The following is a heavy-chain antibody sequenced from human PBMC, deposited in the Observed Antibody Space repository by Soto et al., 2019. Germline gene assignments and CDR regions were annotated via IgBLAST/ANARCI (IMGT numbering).Heavy chain of an antibody. J-gene: IGHJ5*02. CDR2: IYHSGST. CDR3: ARALRYCSGGSCYHNWFDP. Sequence: PSETLSLTCAVSGGSISSSNWWSWVGQPPGKGREWIGEIYHSGSTNYNPSLKSRVTISVDKSKNQFSLKLSSVTAADTAVYYCARALRYCSGGSCYHNWFDPWGQGTLVTVSS. CDR1: GGSISSSNW. D-gene: IGHD2-15*01. V-gene: IGHV4-4*02.